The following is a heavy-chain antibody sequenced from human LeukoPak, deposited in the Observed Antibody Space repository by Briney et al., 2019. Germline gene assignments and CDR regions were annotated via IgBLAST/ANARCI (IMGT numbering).Heavy chain of an antibody. V-gene: IGHV4-34*01. Sequence: SETLSLTCAVYGGSFSGYYWSWIRQPPGKGLEWIGEINHSVSTNYNPSLKSRVTISVYTSKNQFSLKLSSVTAADTAVYYCARGFILCFGEYIHPYYFDYWGQGTLVTVSS. J-gene: IGHJ4*02. CDR2: INHSVST. CDR1: GGSFSGYY. CDR3: ARGFILCFGEYIHPYYFDY. D-gene: IGHD3-10*01.